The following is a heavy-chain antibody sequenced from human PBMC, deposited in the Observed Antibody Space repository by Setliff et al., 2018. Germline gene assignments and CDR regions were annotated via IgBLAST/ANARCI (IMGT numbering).Heavy chain of an antibody. J-gene: IGHJ4*02. D-gene: IGHD2-8*01. Sequence: ASVKVSCKASGYTFTAYHMHWVRQAPGQGLEWMGWIGVYTGRTSSAQKFQDRLTMMTEKSTNMAYMELRGLTSNDTAVYYCLRLVRYCSRTTCQRTLGDEVWGQGTLVTVSS. CDR3: LRLVRYCSRTTCQRTLGDEV. V-gene: IGHV1-18*04. CDR1: GYTFTAYH. CDR2: IGVYTGRT.